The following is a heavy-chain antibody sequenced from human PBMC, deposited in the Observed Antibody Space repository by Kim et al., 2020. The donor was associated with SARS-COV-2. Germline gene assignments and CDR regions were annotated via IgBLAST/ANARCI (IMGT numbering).Heavy chain of an antibody. CDR1: GFTFGSHG. J-gene: IGHJ5*01. CDR2: ITKTSSYS. V-gene: IGHV3-21*06. Sequence: GGSLRLSCTASGFTFGSHGMNWVRQAPGKGLEWVSFITKTSSYSCYGVSAQGRFTVSRDNAKNSLYLQMDNLRAEDTGVYYCARDNYCTSSNCYSGGLDSWGQGTLVIVSS. CDR3: ARDNYCTSSNCYSGGLDS. D-gene: IGHD2-21*01.